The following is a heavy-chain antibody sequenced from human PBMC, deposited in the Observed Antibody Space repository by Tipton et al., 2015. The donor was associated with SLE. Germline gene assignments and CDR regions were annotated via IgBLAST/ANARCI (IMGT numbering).Heavy chain of an antibody. D-gene: IGHD4-11*01. J-gene: IGHJ4*02. CDR2: IYYGGSG. CDR3: ARDLPGVTTGQFDY. Sequence: LRLSCTVSGGSISTYYWSWIRQPPGKGLEWVGYIYYGGSGNYNPSLKSRVTISVDRSKNQFSLKLNSVTAADTAVYYCARDLPGVTTGQFDYWGQGTLVTVSS. V-gene: IGHV4-59*01. CDR1: GGSISTYY.